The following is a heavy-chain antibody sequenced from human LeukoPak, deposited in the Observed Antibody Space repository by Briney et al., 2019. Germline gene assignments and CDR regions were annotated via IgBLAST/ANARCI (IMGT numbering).Heavy chain of an antibody. CDR1: GFTFSSYA. V-gene: IGHV3-23*01. Sequence: GGSLRLSCAASGFTFSSYAMSWVRQAPGKGLERFSAIRGSGGSTYYEDSVKGRFTISRDNSKNTLYLRMNSLRAEDTAVYYCAKPGIAAAVDAFDIWGQGTMATVSS. CDR2: IRGSGGST. J-gene: IGHJ3*02. CDR3: AKPGIAAAVDAFDI. D-gene: IGHD6-13*01.